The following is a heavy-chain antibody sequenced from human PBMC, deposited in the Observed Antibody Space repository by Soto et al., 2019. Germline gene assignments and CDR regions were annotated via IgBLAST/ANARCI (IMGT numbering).Heavy chain of an antibody. Sequence: WASVKVSCKASGYTFTSYGISWVRQAPGQGLEWMGWISAYNGNTNYAQKLQGRVTMTTDTSTSTAYMELRSLRSDDTAVYYCARSGDYDFWSGYKYYYYGMDVWGQGTRVTVSS. CDR1: GYTFTSYG. CDR3: ARSGDYDFWSGYKYYYYGMDV. J-gene: IGHJ6*02. V-gene: IGHV1-18*01. D-gene: IGHD3-3*01. CDR2: ISAYNGNT.